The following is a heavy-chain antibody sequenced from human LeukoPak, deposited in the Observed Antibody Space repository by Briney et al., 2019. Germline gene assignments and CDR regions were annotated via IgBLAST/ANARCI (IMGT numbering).Heavy chain of an antibody. Sequence: SETLSLTCAVYGGSFSGYYWSWIRQPPGKGLEWIGEINHSGSTNYNPSLKSRVTISVDTSKNQFSLKLSSVTAADTAVYYCATYMMYYYDSSGGSGIFDYWGQGTLVTVSS. D-gene: IGHD3-22*01. V-gene: IGHV4-34*01. CDR2: INHSGST. CDR1: GGSFSGYY. J-gene: IGHJ4*02. CDR3: ATYMMYYYDSSGGSGIFDY.